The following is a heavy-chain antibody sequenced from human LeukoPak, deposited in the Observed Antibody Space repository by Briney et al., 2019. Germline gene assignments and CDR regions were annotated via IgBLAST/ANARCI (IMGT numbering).Heavy chain of an antibody. J-gene: IGHJ5*02. V-gene: IGHV1-69*06. CDR2: IIPIFGTA. D-gene: IGHD5-12*01. CDR3: ARLRGYSGYDLRGWFDP. Sequence: SVKASCKASGGTFSSYAISWVRQAPGQGLEWMGGIIPIFGTANYAQKFQGRVTITADKSTSTAYMELSSLRSEDTAVYYCARLRGYSGYDLRGWFDPWGQGTLVTVSS. CDR1: GGTFSSYA.